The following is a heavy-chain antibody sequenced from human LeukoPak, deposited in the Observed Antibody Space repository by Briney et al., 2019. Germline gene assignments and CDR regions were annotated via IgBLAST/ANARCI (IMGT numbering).Heavy chain of an antibody. Sequence: PSETLSLTCAVYGGSFSGYYWSWIRRPPGKGLEWIGEINHRGSTNYNPSLKSRVTISVDTSKNQFSLKLSSVTAADTAVYYCARGLWFGELSDYYGMDVWGQGTTVTVSS. CDR2: INHRGST. CDR1: GGSFSGYY. V-gene: IGHV4-34*01. J-gene: IGHJ6*02. D-gene: IGHD3-10*01. CDR3: ARGLWFGELSDYYGMDV.